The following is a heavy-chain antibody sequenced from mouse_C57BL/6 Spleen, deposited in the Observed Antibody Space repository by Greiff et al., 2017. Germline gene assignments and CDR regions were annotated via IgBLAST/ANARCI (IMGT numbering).Heavy chain of an antibody. D-gene: IGHD2-2*01. CDR1: GFTFSDAW. CDR3: TRNGYDVGDFDY. Sequence: EVQLVESGGGLVQPGGSMKLSCAASGFTFSDAWMDWVRQSPEKGLEWVAEIRNKANNHATYYAESVKGRFTISRDDSKSSVYLQMNSLRAEDTGIYYCTRNGYDVGDFDYWGQGTTLTVSS. J-gene: IGHJ2*01. V-gene: IGHV6-6*01. CDR2: IRNKANNHAT.